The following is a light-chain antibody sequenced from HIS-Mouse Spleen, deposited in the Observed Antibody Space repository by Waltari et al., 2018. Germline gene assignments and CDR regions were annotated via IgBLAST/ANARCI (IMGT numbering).Light chain of an antibody. Sequence: SYELTRPPSVSVSPGQTASITCSGDKLGDKYACWYQQKPGQSPVLVIYQDSKRPSGIPGRFSASNSGNTATLTISGTQAMDEADYYGQAWDSSTVVFGGGTKLTVL. CDR3: QAWDSSTVV. CDR2: QDS. V-gene: IGLV3-1*01. J-gene: IGLJ2*01. CDR1: KLGDKY.